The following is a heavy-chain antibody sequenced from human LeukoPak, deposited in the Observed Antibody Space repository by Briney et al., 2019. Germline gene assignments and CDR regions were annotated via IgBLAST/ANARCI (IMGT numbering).Heavy chain of an antibody. J-gene: IGHJ4*02. D-gene: IGHD1-26*01. CDR1: GFTFSSYS. Sequence: GGSLRLPCAASGFTFSSYSMNWVRQAPGKGLEWVSYISSSSSTIYYADSVKGRFTISRDNAKNSLYLQMNSLRAEDTAVYYCARDLFGREWELLDYFDYWGQGTLVTVSS. V-gene: IGHV3-48*01. CDR2: ISSSSSTI. CDR3: ARDLFGREWELLDYFDY.